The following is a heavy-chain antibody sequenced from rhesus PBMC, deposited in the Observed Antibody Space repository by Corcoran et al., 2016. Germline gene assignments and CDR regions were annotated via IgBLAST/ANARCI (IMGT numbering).Heavy chain of an antibody. CDR3: ARVKVRYSSGWSFDY. V-gene: IGHV4-173*01. Sequence: QVQLQESGPGLVKPSETLSLTCAVSGGSISSNYWSWIRQPPGKGLEWIGRISGSGASTDYTPSLKSRVTISTDTSKNQFSLKLSSVTAADTAVYYCARVKVRYSSGWSFDYWGQGVLVTVSS. D-gene: IGHD6-31*01. J-gene: IGHJ4*01. CDR1: GGSISSNY. CDR2: ISGSGAST.